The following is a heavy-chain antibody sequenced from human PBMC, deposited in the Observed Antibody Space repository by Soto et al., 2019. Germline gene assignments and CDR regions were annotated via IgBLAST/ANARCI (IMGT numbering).Heavy chain of an antibody. J-gene: IGHJ4*02. D-gene: IGHD3-22*01. Sequence: QVQLVQSGAEVKKPGASVKVSCKTSDYTFTSYGISWVRQAPGQGLEWMGWISAYNGNTNYAQKFQGRVTMTTDTSTSTAYMELRSLRPDDTAVYYCARDSRGSSGYYRLGYWGQGTLVTVSS. CDR2: ISAYNGNT. V-gene: IGHV1-18*01. CDR3: ARDSRGSSGYYRLGY. CDR1: DYTFTSYG.